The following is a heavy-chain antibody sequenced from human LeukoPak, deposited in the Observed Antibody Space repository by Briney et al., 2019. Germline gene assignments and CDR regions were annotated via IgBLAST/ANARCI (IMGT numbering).Heavy chain of an antibody. D-gene: IGHD2-15*01. Sequence: GESLKISCKGSGYRFTNYWIGWVRQVPGKGLEGVGIIYPGDFDTRYSPSFQGQVTISADKPISTAYLQWSSLKASDTAMYYCAIGRFCSGGYCYLDYFDYWGQGTLVTVSS. CDR2: IYPGDFDT. J-gene: IGHJ4*02. V-gene: IGHV5-51*04. CDR3: AIGRFCSGGYCYLDYFDY. CDR1: GYRFTNYW.